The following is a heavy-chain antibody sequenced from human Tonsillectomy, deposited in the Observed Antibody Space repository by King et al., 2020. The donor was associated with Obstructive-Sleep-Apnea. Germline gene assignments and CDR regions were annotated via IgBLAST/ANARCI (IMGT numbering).Heavy chain of an antibody. Sequence: VQLVESGGGLVQPGRSLRLSCAASGFTFDDYAMHWVRQAPGKGLEWVSGISWNSGSIGYADSVKGRFTISRDNAKNSLYLQMNSLRAEDTALYYCAKDMGEQYYYDSSGFIYYYYGMDVWGQGTTVTVSS. CDR1: GFTFDDYA. CDR3: AKDMGEQYYYDSSGFIYYYYGMDV. J-gene: IGHJ6*02. D-gene: IGHD3-22*01. CDR2: ISWNSGSI. V-gene: IGHV3-9*01.